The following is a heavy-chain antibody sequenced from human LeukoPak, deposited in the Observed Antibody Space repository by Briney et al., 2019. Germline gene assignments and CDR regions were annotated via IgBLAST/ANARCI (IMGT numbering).Heavy chain of an antibody. Sequence: SETLSLTCTVSGYSISSGYYWGWIRQPPGKGLEWIGSIYHSGSTNYNPSLKSRVTISVDTSKNQFSLRLSSVTAADTAVYYCARVRGKITFGGVIVITGGDYYFDYWGQGTLVTVSS. CDR2: IYHSGST. D-gene: IGHD3-16*02. V-gene: IGHV4-38-2*02. J-gene: IGHJ4*02. CDR3: ARVRGKITFGGVIVITGGDYYFDY. CDR1: GYSISSGYY.